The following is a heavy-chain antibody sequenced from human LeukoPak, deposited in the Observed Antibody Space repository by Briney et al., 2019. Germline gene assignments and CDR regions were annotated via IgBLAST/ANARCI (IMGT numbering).Heavy chain of an antibody. CDR3: ARDRYDYVWGSYRYGLSPHLDY. CDR2: FDPEDGET. CDR1: GYTLTELS. Sequence: GASVKVSCKVSGYTLTELSMHWVRQAPGKGLEWMGGFDPEDGETIYAQKFQGRVTMTEDTSTDTAYMELSSLRSEDTAVYYCARDRYDYVWGSYRYGLSPHLDYWGQGTLVTVSS. V-gene: IGHV1-24*01. J-gene: IGHJ4*02. D-gene: IGHD3-16*02.